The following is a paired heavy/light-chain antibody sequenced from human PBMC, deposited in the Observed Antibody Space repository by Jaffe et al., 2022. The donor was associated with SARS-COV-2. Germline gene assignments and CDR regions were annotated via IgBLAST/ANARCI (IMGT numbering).Light chain of an antibody. Sequence: DIVMTQSPLSLPVTPGEPASISCRSSQSLLHSNGYNYLDWYLQKPGQSPQVLIYLGSSRASGVPDRFSGSGSGTDFTLKISRVEAEDVGVYYCMQAFQTPLTFGQGTRLEIK. V-gene: IGKV2-28*01. J-gene: IGKJ5*01. CDR3: MQAFQTPLT. CDR1: QSLLHSNGYNY. CDR2: LGS.
Heavy chain of an antibody. J-gene: IGHJ6*02. CDR3: ARAIRQWLIFPDYGMDV. D-gene: IGHD6-19*01. V-gene: IGHV1-18*01. CDR2: ISAYSGNT. Sequence: QVQLVQSGAEVKKPGASVKVSCTASGYTFISYDICWVRQAPGQGLEWMGCISAYSGNTDYAEKIQGRVTMTRDTSTTTAYMELRSLRSDDTAVYYCARAIRQWLIFPDYGMDVWGQGTTVTVSS. CDR1: GYTFISYD.